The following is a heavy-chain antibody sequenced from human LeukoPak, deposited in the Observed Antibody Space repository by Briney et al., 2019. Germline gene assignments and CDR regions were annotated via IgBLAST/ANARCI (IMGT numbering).Heavy chain of an antibody. CDR2: MNQDGSRI. D-gene: IGHD6-13*01. CDR1: GFTISHCW. J-gene: IGHJ5*02. V-gene: IGHV3-7*05. Sequence: GGPLRLSCSASGFTISHCWMTWVRQAPGKGLEGVANMNQDGSRIYYVDSVKGRFTISRDNARNSLHLQMNSLRAEDTAVYYCAREYSSSWRWFDLWGQGTLVTVSS. CDR3: AREYSSSWRWFDL.